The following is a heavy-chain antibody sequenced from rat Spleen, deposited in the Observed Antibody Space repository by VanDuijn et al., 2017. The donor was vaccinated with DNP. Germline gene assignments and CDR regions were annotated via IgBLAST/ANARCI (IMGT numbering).Heavy chain of an antibody. D-gene: IGHD1-9*01. Sequence: QLQESGPGLVKPSQSLSLTCSVTGYSITSNYWAWIRKFPGNEMEWMGYISYSGTTRYNPSLKSRISITRDTSKNHFFLQLNSVTPEDTATYFCARWNVFGYNGFDYWGQGVMVTVSS. CDR3: ARWNVFGYNGFDY. CDR1: GYSITSNY. CDR2: ISYSGTT. J-gene: IGHJ2*01. V-gene: IGHV3-1*01.